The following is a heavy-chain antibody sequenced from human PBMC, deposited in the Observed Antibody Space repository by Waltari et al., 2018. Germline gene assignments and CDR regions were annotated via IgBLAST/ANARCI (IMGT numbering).Heavy chain of an antibody. CDR1: GFTFDDYA. J-gene: IGHJ2*01. CDR2: ISWNSGSI. CDR3: AKDTPYCSGGSCPVGPFDL. D-gene: IGHD2-15*01. V-gene: IGHV3-9*01. Sequence: EVQLVESGGGLVQPGRSLRLSCAASGFTFDDYAMHWVRHAPGKGREWVSGISWNSGSIGYADSVKGRFTISRDNAKNSLYLQMNSLRAEDTALYYCAKDTPYCSGGSCPVGPFDLWGRGTLVTVSS.